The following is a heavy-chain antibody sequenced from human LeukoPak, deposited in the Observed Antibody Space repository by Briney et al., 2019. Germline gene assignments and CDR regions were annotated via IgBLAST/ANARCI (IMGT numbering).Heavy chain of an antibody. V-gene: IGHV3-30*02. CDR3: AKDLRYYDSSGYPPGGY. CDR1: GFTFSGFG. Sequence: GGSLRLSCAASGFTFSGFGMHWVRQAPGKGLEWVAFIRYDGINKYYADSVKGRFTISRDNSNNTLYLQMNSLRAEDTAVYYCAKDLRYYDSSGYPPGGYWGQGTLVTVSS. CDR2: IRYDGINK. D-gene: IGHD3-22*01. J-gene: IGHJ4*02.